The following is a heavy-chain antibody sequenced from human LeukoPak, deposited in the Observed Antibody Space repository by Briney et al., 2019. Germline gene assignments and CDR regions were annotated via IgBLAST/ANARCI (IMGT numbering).Heavy chain of an antibody. CDR3: ARSVFGYCDSSG. CDR2: INHSGST. CDR1: GGSFSGYY. Sequence: SETLSLTCAVYGGSFSGYYWSWIRQPPGKGLEWIGEINHSGSTNYNPSLKSRVTISVDTSKNQFSLKLSSVTAADTAVYYCARSVFGYCDSSGWGQGTLVTVSS. J-gene: IGHJ4*02. V-gene: IGHV4-34*01. D-gene: IGHD3-22*01.